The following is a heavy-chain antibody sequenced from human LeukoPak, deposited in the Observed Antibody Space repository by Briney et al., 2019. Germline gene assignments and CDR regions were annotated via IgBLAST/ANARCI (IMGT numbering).Heavy chain of an antibody. V-gene: IGHV3-23*01. Sequence: GGSLRLSCAASGFTFSSYAMSWVRQAPGKGRGWGSGISGSGGSTYYADSVKGRFTISRDNSKNTLYLQMNSLRAEDTAVYYCAKDLAKAGYGDYYFDYWGQGTLVTVSS. CDR1: GFTFSSYA. J-gene: IGHJ4*02. CDR3: AKDLAKAGYGDYYFDY. CDR2: ISGSGGST. D-gene: IGHD4-17*01.